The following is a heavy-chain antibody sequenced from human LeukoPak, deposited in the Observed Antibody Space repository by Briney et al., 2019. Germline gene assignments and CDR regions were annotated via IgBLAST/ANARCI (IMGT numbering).Heavy chain of an antibody. J-gene: IGHJ4*02. D-gene: IGHD3-3*01. CDR3: ARDLHGFGYYFDY. Sequence: GGSLRLSCAASGFNFDDNGMSWVRQTPGKGLEWVSVIYSGGSTYYADSVKGRFTISRDNSKNTLYLQMNSLRAEDTAVYYCARDLHGFGYYFDYWGQGTLVTVSS. CDR1: GFNFDDNG. V-gene: IGHV3-66*01. CDR2: IYSGGST.